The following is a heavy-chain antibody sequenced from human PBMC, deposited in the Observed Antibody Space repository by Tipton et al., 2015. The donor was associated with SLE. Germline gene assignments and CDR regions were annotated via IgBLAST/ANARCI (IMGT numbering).Heavy chain of an antibody. CDR1: GGSFSDYY. J-gene: IGHJ2*01. D-gene: IGHD4-11*01. CDR3: ARLVTADWYFDL. CDR2: INHSGST. Sequence: GLVKPSETLSLTCAVYGGSFSDYYWSWVRQPPGKGLEWIGEINHSGSTKYNPSLKSRVTISVDTSKQQFSLKLSSVTAADTAVYYCARLVTADWYFDLWGRGTLVTVSS. V-gene: IGHV4-34*01.